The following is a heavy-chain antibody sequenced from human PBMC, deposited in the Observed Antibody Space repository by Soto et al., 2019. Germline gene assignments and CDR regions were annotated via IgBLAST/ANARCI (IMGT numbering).Heavy chain of an antibody. V-gene: IGHV3-33*01. CDR2: IWYDGSRK. CDR3: ARALSGSYDALDI. D-gene: IGHD1-26*01. J-gene: IGHJ3*02. Sequence: GGSLRLSCVASGFTFSTHGMHWVRQAPGKGLEWVAVIWYDGSRKDYADSVKGRFTISRDNSKNTLHLQMNSLRAEDTAVYYCARALSGSYDALDIWGQGTVVTVSS. CDR1: GFTFSTHG.